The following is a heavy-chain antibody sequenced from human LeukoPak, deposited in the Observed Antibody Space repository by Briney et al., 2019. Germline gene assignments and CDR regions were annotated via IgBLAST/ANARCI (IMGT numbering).Heavy chain of an antibody. CDR3: AIQGIVGATRYYYYGMDV. Sequence: PSETLSLTCTVSGGSISSSSYYWGWIRQPPGKGLEWIGSIYYSGSTYYNPSLKSRVTISVDTSKNQFSLKLSSVTAADTAVYYCAIQGIVGATRYYYYGMDVWGQGTTVTVSS. CDR2: IYYSGST. V-gene: IGHV4-39*01. J-gene: IGHJ6*02. CDR1: GGSISSSSYY. D-gene: IGHD1-26*01.